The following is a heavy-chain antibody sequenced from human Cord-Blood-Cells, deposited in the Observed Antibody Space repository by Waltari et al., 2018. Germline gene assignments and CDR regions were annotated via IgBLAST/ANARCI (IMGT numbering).Heavy chain of an antibody. Sequence: QVQLVHSGAEVKQPGASVKVSCKSSGYTCPSYAINCVREATGQGLEWRGWMNPNSGNTGYAQKCQGRVTMTRNTSISTAYMELSSLRSEDTAVYYCARGVVVPAAMLDYWGQGTLVTVAS. V-gene: IGHV1-8*02. CDR1: GYTCPSYA. J-gene: IGHJ4*02. CDR3: ARGVVVPAAMLDY. CDR2: MNPNSGNT. D-gene: IGHD2-2*01.